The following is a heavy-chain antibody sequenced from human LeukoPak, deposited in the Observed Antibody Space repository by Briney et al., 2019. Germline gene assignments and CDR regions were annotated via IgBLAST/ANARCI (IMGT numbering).Heavy chain of an antibody. Sequence: KSWGTLRLSCAASGFTFSNAWMSWVRQAPGKGLEWVGRIKSKTDGGTTDYAAPVKGRFTISRDDSKNTLYLQMNSLKTEDTAVYYCTTNTDDSSGYYYPPSDYWGQGTLVTVSS. CDR2: IKSKTDGGTT. D-gene: IGHD3-22*01. CDR1: GFTFSNAW. CDR3: TTNTDDSSGYYYPPSDY. J-gene: IGHJ4*02. V-gene: IGHV3-15*01.